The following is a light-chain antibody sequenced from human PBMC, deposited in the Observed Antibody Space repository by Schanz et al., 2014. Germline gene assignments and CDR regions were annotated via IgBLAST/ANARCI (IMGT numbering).Light chain of an antibody. J-gene: IGLJ3*02. CDR3: CSYAGSSTWV. CDR1: SSDVGGYNY. CDR2: DVN. Sequence: QSALTQPPSASGSPGQSVTISCTGTSSDVGGYNYVSWYQRNPGKAPKLMIFDVNQQPSGVSNRFSGSKSGNTASLTISGLQAEDEADYYCCSYAGSSTWVFGGGTKLTVL. V-gene: IGLV2-23*02.